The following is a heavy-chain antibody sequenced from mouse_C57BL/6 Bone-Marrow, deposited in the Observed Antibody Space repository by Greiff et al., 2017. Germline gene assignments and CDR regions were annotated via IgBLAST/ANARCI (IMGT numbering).Heavy chain of an antibody. CDR2: IDPSDSYT. CDR3: ARGDYDAFAY. Sequence: QVQLKESGAELVMPGASVKLSCKASGYTFTSYWMHWVKQRPGQGLEWIGEIDPSDSYTNYNQKFKGKSTLTVDKSSSTAYMQLSSLTSEDSAVYYCARGDYDAFAYWGQGTLVTVSA. V-gene: IGHV1-69*01. CDR1: GYTFTSYW. D-gene: IGHD2-4*01. J-gene: IGHJ3*01.